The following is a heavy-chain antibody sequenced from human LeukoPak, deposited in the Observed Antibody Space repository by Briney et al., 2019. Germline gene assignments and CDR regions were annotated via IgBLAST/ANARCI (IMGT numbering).Heavy chain of an antibody. CDR2: MYYSGST. CDR3: ATYHQRFDP. V-gene: IGHV4-39*02. CDR1: GGSIRSSSSY. D-gene: IGHD2-2*01. J-gene: IGHJ5*02. Sequence: AETLSLTCTVSGGSIRSSSSYRGWIRQSPEKGLEWIGNMYYSGSTYYNPSLKSRVTISVDASRNLFSLKLSSVTAADTAVYYCATYHQRFDPWGQGTLVTVSS.